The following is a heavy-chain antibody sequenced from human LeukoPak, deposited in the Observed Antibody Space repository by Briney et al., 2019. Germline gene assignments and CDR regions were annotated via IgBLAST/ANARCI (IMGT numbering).Heavy chain of an antibody. Sequence: PGGSLRLSCAASGFSFSSYAMSWVRQAPGKGLEWVSSIFSGGGGTYYADSVKGRFTISRDNSKNTLYLQMNSLRGDDTAVYYCAKRKGAAATTGYYFDYWGQGTLVTVSS. V-gene: IGHV3-23*01. J-gene: IGHJ4*02. D-gene: IGHD4-17*01. CDR3: AKRKGAAATTGYYFDY. CDR2: IFSGGGGT. CDR1: GFSFSSYA.